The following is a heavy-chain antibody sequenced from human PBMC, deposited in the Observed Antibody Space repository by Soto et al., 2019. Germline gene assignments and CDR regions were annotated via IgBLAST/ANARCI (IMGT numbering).Heavy chain of an antibody. V-gene: IGHV1-3*04. D-gene: IGHD6-13*01. J-gene: IGHJ5*02. CDR3: ARMQVPAVGMVVWFDP. CDR2: INTGNGNT. Sequence: SVKVSCKASGYTFTTYTIHWVRQAPGQRLEWMGWINTGNGNTHYSQKFQGRVTITMDASASIAYMELSSLRSEDTAVYYCARMQVPAVGMVVWFDPWGQGTLVTVSS. CDR1: GYTFTTYT.